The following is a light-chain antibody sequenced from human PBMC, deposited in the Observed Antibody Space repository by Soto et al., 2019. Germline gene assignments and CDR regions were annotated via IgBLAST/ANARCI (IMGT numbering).Light chain of an antibody. J-gene: IGKJ2*01. CDR2: AAS. CDR1: LGIRND. V-gene: IGKV1-6*01. CDR3: LQDYNYPYT. Sequence: AIQMTQSPSSLSASVGDRVTITCRASLGIRNDLGWFQQKPGKAPNLLIYAASSLQSGVPSRFSGSKSGTDFSLTISSLQPEDFATYYCLQDYNYPYTFGQGTKLEIK.